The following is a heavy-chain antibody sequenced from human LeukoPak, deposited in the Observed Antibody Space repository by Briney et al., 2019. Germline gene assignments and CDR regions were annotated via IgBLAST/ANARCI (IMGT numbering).Heavy chain of an antibody. Sequence: SLTLSCTASGFSFGDYAMTWVRQPPGKGLEWVGFIRIKTYGGTTEYAESVKGRFTISRDDSKTIAYLQMNSLQSDDTAVYCCTRGYSGSFHWGQGTLVTVSS. D-gene: IGHD5-12*01. CDR1: GFSFGDYA. CDR3: TRGYSGSFH. J-gene: IGHJ4*02. V-gene: IGHV3-49*04. CDR2: IRIKTYGGTT.